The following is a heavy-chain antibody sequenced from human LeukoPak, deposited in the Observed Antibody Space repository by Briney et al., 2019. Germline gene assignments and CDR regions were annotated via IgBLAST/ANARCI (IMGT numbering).Heavy chain of an antibody. Sequence: ASVKVSCKASGYTFTGQDMHWVRQAPGQGLEWMGWINPNTGDTNYAQKFQGRVTMTRDTTISTAYMELSRLTSDDTAVYFSASYPRYSSLTPFDYWGQGTLVTVSS. V-gene: IGHV1-2*02. J-gene: IGHJ4*02. CDR3: ASYPRYSSLTPFDY. CDR1: GYTFTGQD. CDR2: INPNTGDT. D-gene: IGHD6-19*01.